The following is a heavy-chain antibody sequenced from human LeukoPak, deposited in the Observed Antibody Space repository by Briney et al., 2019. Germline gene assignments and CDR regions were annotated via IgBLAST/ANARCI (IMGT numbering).Heavy chain of an antibody. D-gene: IGHD3-3*01. Sequence: PGGSLRLSCVASGFTFSTHAMSWVRLAPGKGLEWVSAIGGSDGSTYYADSVKGRFTISRDNSKDTLYLQMNSLRAEDTAVYYCARETYYDFWSGYPLYYYGMDVWGQGTTVTVSS. V-gene: IGHV3-23*01. CDR1: GFTFSTHA. J-gene: IGHJ6*02. CDR3: ARETYYDFWSGYPLYYYGMDV. CDR2: IGGSDGST.